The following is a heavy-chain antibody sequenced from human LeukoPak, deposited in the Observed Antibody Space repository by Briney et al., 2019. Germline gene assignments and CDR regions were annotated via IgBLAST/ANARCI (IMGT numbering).Heavy chain of an antibody. CDR3: TRVIVAVPGYFDYFDF. CDR2: IWHDGSFK. Sequence: GGSLRLSCAASGFSLSDFGIHWVRQAPGKGLEWVAVIWHDGSFKHFADSVKGRFTISRDNSKNMVYLQMNSLRVEDTAVYYCTRVIVAVPGYFDYFDFWGQGVLVTVSS. V-gene: IGHV3-33*01. CDR1: GFSLSDFG. J-gene: IGHJ4*02. D-gene: IGHD6-19*01.